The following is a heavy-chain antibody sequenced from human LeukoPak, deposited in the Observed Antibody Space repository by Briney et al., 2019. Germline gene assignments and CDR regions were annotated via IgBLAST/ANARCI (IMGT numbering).Heavy chain of an antibody. D-gene: IGHD3-9*01. CDR2: ISSSSSYI. CDR3: ASSLRYFDWLSFDY. Sequence: GGSLRLSCAASGFTFSSYSMNWVRQAPGKGLEWVSSISSSSSYIYYADSVKGRFTISRDNSKNTLYLQMNSLRAEDTAVYYCASSLRYFDWLSFDYWGQGTLVTVSS. V-gene: IGHV3-21*01. CDR1: GFTFSSYS. J-gene: IGHJ4*02.